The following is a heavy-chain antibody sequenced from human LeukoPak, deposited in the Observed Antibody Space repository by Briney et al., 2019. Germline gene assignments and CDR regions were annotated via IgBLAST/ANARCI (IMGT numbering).Heavy chain of an antibody. CDR1: GGSISNYY. J-gene: IGHJ4*02. CDR2: IYHSGST. CDR3: ARTHSGYDPYYFDY. D-gene: IGHD5-12*01. Sequence: SETLSLTCTVSGGSISNYYWSWIRQPPGKGLEWIGSIYHSGSTYYNPSLKSRVTISVDTSKNQFSLKLSSVTAADTAVYYCARTHSGYDPYYFDYWGQGTLVTVSS. V-gene: IGHV4-59*08.